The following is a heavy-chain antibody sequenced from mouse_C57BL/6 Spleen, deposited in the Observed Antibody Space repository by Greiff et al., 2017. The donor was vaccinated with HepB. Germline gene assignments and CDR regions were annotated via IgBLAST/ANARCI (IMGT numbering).Heavy chain of an antibody. CDR1: GYTFTSYW. Sequence: QVQLQQPGAELVKPGASVKLSCKASGYTFTSYWMHWVKQRPGQGLEWIGMIHPNSGSTNYNEKFKSKATLTVDKSSSTAYMQLSSLTSEDSAVYYCARNVLLRLGYFDVWGTGTTVTVSS. D-gene: IGHD1-2*01. CDR2: IHPNSGST. J-gene: IGHJ1*03. V-gene: IGHV1-64*01. CDR3: ARNVLLRLGYFDV.